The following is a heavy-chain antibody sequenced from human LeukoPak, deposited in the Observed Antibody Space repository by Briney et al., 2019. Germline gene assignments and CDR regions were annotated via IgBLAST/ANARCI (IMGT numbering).Heavy chain of an antibody. CDR3: ARAGYGDYSYYMDV. Sequence: SQTLPLTCTVSGGSISSGGYYWSWIRQHPGKGLEWIGYIYYSGSTYYNPSLKSRVTISVDTSKNQFSLKLSSVTAADTAVYYCARAGYGDYSYYMDVWGKGTTVTVSS. CDR2: IYYSGST. V-gene: IGHV4-31*03. D-gene: IGHD4-17*01. J-gene: IGHJ6*03. CDR1: GGSISSGGYY.